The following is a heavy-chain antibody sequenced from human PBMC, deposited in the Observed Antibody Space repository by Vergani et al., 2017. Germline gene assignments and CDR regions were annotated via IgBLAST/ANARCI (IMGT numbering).Heavy chain of an antibody. CDR3: AKDATMIVVSFAFFDY. J-gene: IGHJ4*02. V-gene: IGHV3-30*18. Sequence: QVQLVESGGGVVRPGGSLRLTCAASGFSLITNAMHWVRQVPGKGLEWLAVISFDASNEEIAQSVKGRFTISRDNSENTLYLQINSLRAEDTAVYYCAKDATMIVVSFAFFDYWGRGTLVTVSS. CDR2: ISFDASNE. D-gene: IGHD3-22*01. CDR1: GFSLITNA.